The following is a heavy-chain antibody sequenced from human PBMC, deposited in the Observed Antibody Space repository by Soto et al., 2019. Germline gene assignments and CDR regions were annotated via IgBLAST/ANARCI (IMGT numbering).Heavy chain of an antibody. J-gene: IGHJ4*02. CDR2: ISGSGGST. Sequence: GGSLRLSCAASGFTFSSYAMSWVRQAPGKGLEWVSAISGSGGSTHYADSVKGRFTISRDNSKNTLYLQMNSLRAEDTAVYYCAKEATRYNRNDVCIDYWGQGTLVTVSS. D-gene: IGHD1-1*01. CDR1: GFTFSSYA. V-gene: IGHV3-23*01. CDR3: AKEATRYNRNDVCIDY.